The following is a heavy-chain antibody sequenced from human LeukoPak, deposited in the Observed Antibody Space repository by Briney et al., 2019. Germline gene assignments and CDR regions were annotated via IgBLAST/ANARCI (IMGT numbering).Heavy chain of an antibody. CDR1: GFTFSSYE. V-gene: IGHV3-30*18. CDR3: AKAQYSSSLSAFDY. CDR2: ISYDGSNK. J-gene: IGHJ4*02. D-gene: IGHD6-6*01. Sequence: PGGSLRLSCAASGFTFSSYEMNWVRQAPGKGLEWVAVISYDGSNKYYADSVKGRFTISRDNSKNALYLQMNSLRAEDTAVYYCAKAQYSSSLSAFDYWGQGTLVTVSS.